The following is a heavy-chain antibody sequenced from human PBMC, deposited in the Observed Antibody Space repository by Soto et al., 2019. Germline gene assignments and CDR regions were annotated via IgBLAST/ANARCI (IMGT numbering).Heavy chain of an antibody. J-gene: IGHJ5*02. CDR3: ARGKSITYYDFWSGHGGVHWFDP. V-gene: IGHV4-34*01. CDR2: ISHSGST. D-gene: IGHD3-3*01. Sequence: SETLSLTCAVYGGSFSGYYWSWIRQPPGKGLEWIGEISHSGSTNYNPSLKSRVTISVDTSKNQFSLKLSSVTAADTAVYYCARGKSITYYDFWSGHGGVHWFDPWGQGTLVTVSS. CDR1: GGSFSGYY.